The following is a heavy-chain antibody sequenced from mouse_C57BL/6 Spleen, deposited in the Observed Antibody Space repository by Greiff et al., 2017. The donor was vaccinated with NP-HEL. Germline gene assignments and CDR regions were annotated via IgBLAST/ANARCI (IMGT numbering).Heavy chain of an antibody. CDR3: ASIITTVVAKGYFDV. V-gene: IGHV1-80*01. J-gene: IGHJ1*03. D-gene: IGHD1-1*01. CDR1: GYAFSSYW. CDR2: IYPGDGDT. Sequence: VQLQQSGAELVKPGASVKISCKASGYAFSSYWMNWVKQRPGKGLEWIGQIYPGDGDTNYNGKFKGKATLTADKSSSTAYMQLSSLTSEDSAVYFCASIITTVVAKGYFDVWGTGTTVTVSS.